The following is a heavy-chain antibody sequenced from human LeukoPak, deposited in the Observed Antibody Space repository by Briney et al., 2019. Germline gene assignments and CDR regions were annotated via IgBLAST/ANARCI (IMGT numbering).Heavy chain of an antibody. CDR1: GFSFGDHA. Sequence: GGSLRLSCTASGFSFGDHAMTWVRQAPGKGLEWVGFIRSKTYGGTTEYAASVSGRFTISRDDSKSIAYLQMNSLKTEDTAVYHCSRGNSYYSNSPIDYWGQGTLVTVSS. CDR3: SRGNSYYSNSPIDY. V-gene: IGHV3-49*04. J-gene: IGHJ4*02. CDR2: IRSKTYGGTT. D-gene: IGHD4-11*01.